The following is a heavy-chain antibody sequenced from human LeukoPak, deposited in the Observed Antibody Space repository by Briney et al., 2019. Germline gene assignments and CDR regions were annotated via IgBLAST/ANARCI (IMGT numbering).Heavy chain of an antibody. J-gene: IGHJ4*02. D-gene: IGHD3-22*01. CDR3: AKLRGSSVIRTAFDY. V-gene: IGHV3-23*01. CDR1: GFTLSNYA. Sequence: GGSLRLSCAASGFTLSNYAMSWVRQAPGKGLEWVSHISGSGSNTYYADSVKGRFTISRDKSKNTLYLQMNSLRAEDTAVYYCAKLRGSSVIRTAFDYWGQGTLVTVAS. CDR2: ISGSGSNT.